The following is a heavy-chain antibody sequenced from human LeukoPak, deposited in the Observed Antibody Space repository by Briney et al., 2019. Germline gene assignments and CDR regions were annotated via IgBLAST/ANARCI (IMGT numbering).Heavy chain of an antibody. V-gene: IGHV3-48*03. D-gene: IGHD6-13*01. CDR3: TRGSSSWSRTYYYYMDV. CDR1: VFTFSSYE. Sequence: GGSLRLACAASVFTFSSYEMDWVRQAPEKGLEWVSCISSSGSTIYYADSVKGRFTISRDNAKNSLYLQMNSLKTEDTAVYYCTRGSSSWSRTYYYYMDVWGKGTTVTVSS. J-gene: IGHJ6*03. CDR2: ISSSGSTI.